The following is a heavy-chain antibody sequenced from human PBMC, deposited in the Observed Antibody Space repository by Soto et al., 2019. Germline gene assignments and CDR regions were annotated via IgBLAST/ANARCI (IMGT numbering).Heavy chain of an antibody. CDR2: MSYDGSQS. Sequence: QVQLVESGGGVVQPGRSLRLSCVASRFIFTNYAIHWVRQAPGKGLEWVAVMSYDGSQSYFADSVEGRFSISRDSSENTLYLQMNSLRPDDTAIYYCAKEMAASRDHYYGLDVWGQGATVTVSS. D-gene: IGHD6-25*01. J-gene: IGHJ6*02. CDR1: RFIFTNYA. CDR3: AKEMAASRDHYYGLDV. V-gene: IGHV3-30-3*01.